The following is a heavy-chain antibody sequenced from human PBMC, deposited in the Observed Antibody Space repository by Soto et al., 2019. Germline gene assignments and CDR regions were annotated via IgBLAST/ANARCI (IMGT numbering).Heavy chain of an antibody. CDR2: IYYSGST. CDR3: ARHTPAISISDH. J-gene: IGHJ4*02. D-gene: IGHD2-15*01. V-gene: IGHV4-39*01. Sequence: QLQLQESGPGLVKPSETLSLTCTVSGGSISSSSYYWGWIRQPPGKGLEWIGSIYYSGSTYYNPSLKSRVTISVDTSKNQFSLKLSPVAAADPAVYYCARHTPAISISDHWGQGTLVTVSS. CDR1: GGSISSSSYY.